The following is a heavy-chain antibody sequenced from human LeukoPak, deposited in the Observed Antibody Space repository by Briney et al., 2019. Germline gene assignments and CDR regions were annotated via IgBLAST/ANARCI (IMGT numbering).Heavy chain of an antibody. V-gene: IGHV3-48*03. D-gene: IGHD3-22*01. CDR2: ISSSGSTI. Sequence: GGSLRLSCAASGFTFSSYEMNWVRQAPGKGLEWVSYISSSGSTIYYADSVKGRFTISRDNAKNSLYLQMNSLRAEDTAVYYCARGGYYDSRGAFDYWGQGTLVTVSS. CDR1: GFTFSSYE. J-gene: IGHJ4*02. CDR3: ARGGYYDSRGAFDY.